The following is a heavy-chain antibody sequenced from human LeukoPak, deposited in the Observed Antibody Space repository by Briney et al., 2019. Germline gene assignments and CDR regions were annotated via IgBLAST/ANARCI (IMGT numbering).Heavy chain of an antibody. D-gene: IGHD6-13*01. V-gene: IGHV3-23*01. CDR2: ISTGGDGT. CDR3: AKSASNYYSYGMNV. Sequence: PGGSLRLSCAASGFTFSTYWMSWVRQAPGKGLEWVSGISTGGDGTYYADSVKGRFTISRDNSKNTLYLQVNSLRAEDTAVYYCAKSASNYYSYGMNVWGQGTTVTVSS. J-gene: IGHJ6*02. CDR1: GFTFSTYW.